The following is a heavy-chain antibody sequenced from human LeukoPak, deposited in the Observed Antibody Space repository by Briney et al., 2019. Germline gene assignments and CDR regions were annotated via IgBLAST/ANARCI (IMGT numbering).Heavy chain of an antibody. CDR3: ARDTQLEYLDY. CDR2: INAGNGNT. J-gene: IGHJ4*02. CDR1: GYTFTSYA. Sequence: ASVKVSCKASGYTFTSYAMHWVRQAPGQRLEWMGWINAGNGNTKYSQKFQGRVTMTRDTSTSTVYMELSSLRSEDTAVYYCARDTQLEYLDYWGQGTLVTVSS. D-gene: IGHD6-13*01. V-gene: IGHV1-3*01.